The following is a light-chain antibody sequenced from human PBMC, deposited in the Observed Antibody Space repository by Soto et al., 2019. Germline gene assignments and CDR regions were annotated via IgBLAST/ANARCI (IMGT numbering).Light chain of an antibody. J-gene: IGKJ1*01. CDR2: GAS. CDR1: QSVRGTS. CDR3: QQYGVSPRT. Sequence: PGERATLYCSASQSVRGTSLAWYQNKRGQAPRHLIHGASSRANGIPDRFSGSGFGTDFTLTISRLEPEDFAVYYCQQYGVSPRTFGKGTKVEV. V-gene: IGKV3-20*01.